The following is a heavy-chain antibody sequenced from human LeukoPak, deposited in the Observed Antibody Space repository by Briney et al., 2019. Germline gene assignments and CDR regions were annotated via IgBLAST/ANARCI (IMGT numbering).Heavy chain of an antibody. V-gene: IGHV4-34*01. CDR1: GGSFSGYY. Sequence: SETLSLTCAVYGGSFSGYYWGWIRQAPGKGPEWIGSIYYHENTYYNSSLKSRVTISVDTSKNQFSLKLSSVTAADTAVYYCARNAYYYDSSGYRDAFDIWGQGTMVTVSS. D-gene: IGHD3-22*01. CDR3: ARNAYYYDSSGYRDAFDI. CDR2: IYYHENT. J-gene: IGHJ3*02.